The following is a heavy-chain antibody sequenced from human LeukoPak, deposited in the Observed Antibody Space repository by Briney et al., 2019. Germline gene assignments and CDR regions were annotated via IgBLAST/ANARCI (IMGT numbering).Heavy chain of an antibody. V-gene: IGHV3-23*01. Sequence: GGSLRLSCAASGFTFSSYAMSWVCQAPGKGLEWVSAISGSGGSTYYADSVKGRFTISRDNSKNTLYLQMNSLRAEGTAVYYCAKGLWSGMGAFDIWGQGTMVTVSS. CDR3: AKGLWSGMGAFDI. D-gene: IGHD3-3*01. CDR2: ISGSGGST. CDR1: GFTFSSYA. J-gene: IGHJ3*02.